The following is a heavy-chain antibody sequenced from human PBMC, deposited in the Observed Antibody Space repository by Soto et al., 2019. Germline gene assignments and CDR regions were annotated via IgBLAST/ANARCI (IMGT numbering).Heavy chain of an antibody. CDR1: GGSISGYY. CDR2: MHDSGNT. CDR3: XXXRCTALDRGVSILDH. J-gene: IGHJ4*02. Sequence: QVLLQESGPGLVKPSETLSLTCSVSGGSISGYYWNWVRQPPGKGLEFIAYMHDSGNTNYNPTLRSRVSIXVDNXXXXXXXXXXXXXXXXXXXXXXXXXRCTALDRGVSILDHCGQGTMVNVAS. D-gene: IGHD3-10*01. V-gene: IGHV4-59*01.